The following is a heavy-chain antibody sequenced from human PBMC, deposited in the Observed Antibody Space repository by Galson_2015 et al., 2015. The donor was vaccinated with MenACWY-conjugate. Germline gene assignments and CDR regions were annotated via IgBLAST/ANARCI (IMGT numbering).Heavy chain of an antibody. CDR3: ASVWMVRGLFDY. CDR2: IKQDGSEK. CDR1: GFTFSNFW. J-gene: IGHJ4*02. D-gene: IGHD3-10*01. V-gene: IGHV3-7*03. Sequence: LRLSCAASGFTFSNFWMSWVRQAPGKGLEWVANIKQDGSEKYYGDSVKGRFTISRDNAKKSLYLQMNSLRAEDTAVYYCASVWMVRGLFDYWGQGTLVTVFS.